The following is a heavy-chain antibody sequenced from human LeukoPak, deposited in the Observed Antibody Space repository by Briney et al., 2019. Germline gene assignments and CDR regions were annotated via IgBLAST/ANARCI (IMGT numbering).Heavy chain of an antibody. Sequence: ASVKVSCKVSGYTLTELSMHWVRQAPGKGLEWMGGFDPEDGETIYARKFQGRVTMTEDTSTDTAYMELSSLRSEDTAVYYCATQHSPYYYDSSGYPFDYWGQGTLVTVSS. D-gene: IGHD3-22*01. J-gene: IGHJ4*02. CDR1: GYTLTELS. CDR3: ATQHSPYYYDSSGYPFDY. V-gene: IGHV1-24*01. CDR2: FDPEDGET.